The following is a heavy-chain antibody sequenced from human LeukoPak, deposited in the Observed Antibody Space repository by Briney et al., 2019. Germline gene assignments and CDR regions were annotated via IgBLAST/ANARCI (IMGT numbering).Heavy chain of an antibody. Sequence: ASVKVPCKTSGYTFTSYGISWVRQAPGQGLEWMGWINPNNGNTDYAQRLQGRLTVTKDTSTSTAYMELRSLRSDDTALYYCARDVGQYCSGGSCYPLDYWGQGTLVTVSS. CDR3: ARDVGQYCSGGSCYPLDY. D-gene: IGHD2-15*01. CDR2: INPNNGNT. V-gene: IGHV1-18*04. J-gene: IGHJ4*02. CDR1: GYTFTSYG.